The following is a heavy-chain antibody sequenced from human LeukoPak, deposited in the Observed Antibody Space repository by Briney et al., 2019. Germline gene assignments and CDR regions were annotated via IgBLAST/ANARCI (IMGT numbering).Heavy chain of an antibody. CDR3: ARVYTRYCSSTSCYPDY. CDR1: GFTFSSYG. Sequence: GGSLRLSCAASGFTFSSYGMHWVRQAPGKGLEWVAVIWYDGSNKYYADSVKGRFTISRDNSKNTLYLQTNSLRAEDAAVYYCARVYTRYCSSTSCYPDYWGQGTLVTVSS. CDR2: IWYDGSNK. V-gene: IGHV3-33*01. J-gene: IGHJ4*02. D-gene: IGHD2-2*01.